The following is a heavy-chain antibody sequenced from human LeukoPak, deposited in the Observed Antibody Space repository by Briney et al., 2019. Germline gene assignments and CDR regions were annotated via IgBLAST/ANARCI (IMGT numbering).Heavy chain of an antibody. CDR2: INHSGST. CDR1: GGSFSGYY. V-gene: IGHV4-34*01. CDR3: ASIVVISNLDAFDI. J-gene: IGHJ3*02. D-gene: IGHD3-22*01. Sequence: SETLSLTCAVYGGSFSGYYWNWIRQPPGKGLEWIGEINHSGSTNYNPSLKSRVTISVDKSKNQFSLKLSSVTAADTAVYYCASIVVISNLDAFDIWGQGTMVTVSS.